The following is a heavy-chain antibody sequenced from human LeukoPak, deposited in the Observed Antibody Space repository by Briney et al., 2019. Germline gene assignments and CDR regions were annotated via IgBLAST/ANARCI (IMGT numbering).Heavy chain of an antibody. D-gene: IGHD3-22*01. Sequence: ASVKVSCKASGYTFTGYYMHWVRQALGQGLEWMGWINPNSGGINYAQKFQGRVTMTRDTSISTAYMELSRLRSDDTAVYYCAREPSGIVAPAGYWGQGTLVTVSS. J-gene: IGHJ4*02. CDR2: INPNSGGI. CDR3: AREPSGIVAPAGY. CDR1: GYTFTGYY. V-gene: IGHV1-2*02.